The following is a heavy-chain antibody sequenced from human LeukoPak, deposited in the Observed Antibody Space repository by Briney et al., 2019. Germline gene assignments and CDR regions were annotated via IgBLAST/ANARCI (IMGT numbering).Heavy chain of an antibody. J-gene: IGHJ6*02. CDR1: GFTFATYT. V-gene: IGHV3-21*01. CDR3: ARLRYYGMDV. CDR2: IGATQTYI. Sequence: GGSLRLSCTGAGFTFATYTFNWVRQAPGKGLEWVASIGATQTYIYYADSVKGRFTVSRDNAKNSLYLQMNSLRAEDTAVYYCARLRYYGMDVWGQGTTVTVSS.